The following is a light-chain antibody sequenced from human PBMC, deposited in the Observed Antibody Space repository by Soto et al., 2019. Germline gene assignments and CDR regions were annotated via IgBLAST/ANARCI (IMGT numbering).Light chain of an antibody. Sequence: QSALTQPPSASGSPGQSVTISCTGTSSDVGAFNYVSWYQQHPVKAPKLMIYEVSKRPSGVPDRFSGSKSGNTASLTVSGLQAEDEADYYCSSYAGRNALVFGGGTKLTVL. CDR1: SSDVGAFNY. CDR2: EVS. J-gene: IGLJ2*01. CDR3: SSYAGRNALV. V-gene: IGLV2-8*01.